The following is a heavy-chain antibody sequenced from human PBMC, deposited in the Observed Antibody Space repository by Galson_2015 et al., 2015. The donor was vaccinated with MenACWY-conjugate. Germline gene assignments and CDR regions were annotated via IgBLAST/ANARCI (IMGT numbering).Heavy chain of an antibody. D-gene: IGHD1-26*01. CDR2: ISGSGVNT. CDR3: VKDLVGKGDY. V-gene: IGHV3-23*01. CDR1: GFTFRDYA. J-gene: IGHJ4*02. Sequence: SLRLSCAASGFTFRDYAMNWVRQAPGKGLECVSTISGSGVNTFYADSVKGRFTISRDNSKNTMYLQMNSLRAEDTAVYYCVKDLVGKGDYWGQGTLFPVSS.